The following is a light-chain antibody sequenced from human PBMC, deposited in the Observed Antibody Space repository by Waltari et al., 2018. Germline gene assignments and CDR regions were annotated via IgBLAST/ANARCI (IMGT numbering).Light chain of an antibody. J-gene: IGKJ3*01. V-gene: IGKV3-11*01. CDR3: QQKFT. Sequence: EIVSTQSPATLSLSPGERATLSCRASQSVTSYLGWYQQKPGQPPRLLIYDASNRATGIPARFSGSGSGTDFTLTISSLEPEDFAVYYCQQKFTFGPGTKVDIK. CDR1: QSVTSY. CDR2: DAS.